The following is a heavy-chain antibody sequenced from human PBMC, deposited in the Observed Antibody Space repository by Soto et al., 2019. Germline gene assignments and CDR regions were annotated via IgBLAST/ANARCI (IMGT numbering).Heavy chain of an antibody. Sequence: GGSLRLSCAASGFTFSSYAMSWVRQAPGKGLEWVSAISGSGGSTYYADSVKGRFTISRDNSKNTLYLQMNSLRAEDTAVYYCVKAADYDFWSGSFYYYYYMDVWGKGTTVTVSS. D-gene: IGHD3-3*01. CDR2: ISGSGGST. J-gene: IGHJ6*03. V-gene: IGHV3-23*01. CDR1: GFTFSSYA. CDR3: VKAADYDFWSGSFYYYYYMDV.